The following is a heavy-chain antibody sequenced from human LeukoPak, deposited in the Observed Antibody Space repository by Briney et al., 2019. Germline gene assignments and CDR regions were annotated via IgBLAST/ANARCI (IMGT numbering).Heavy chain of an antibody. D-gene: IGHD5-24*01. J-gene: IGHJ4*02. V-gene: IGHV4-34*01. CDR2: INHSGST. Sequence: SETLSLTCAVYGGSFSGYYWSWIRQPPGKGLEWIGEINHSGSTNYNPSLKSRVTISVDTSKNQFSLKLSSVTAADTAVYYCARGPPRKMATLRGDSDYWGQGTLVTVSS. CDR3: ARGPPRKMATLRGDSDY. CDR1: GGSFSGYY.